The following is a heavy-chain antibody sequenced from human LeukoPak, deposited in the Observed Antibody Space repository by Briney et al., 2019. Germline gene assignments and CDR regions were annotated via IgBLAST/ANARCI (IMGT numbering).Heavy chain of an antibody. D-gene: IGHD5-24*01. CDR1: GFTFSSYS. J-gene: IGHJ3*02. Sequence: PGGSLRLSCAASGFTFSSYSMNWVRQAPGKGLEWVSSISSSSSYIYYADSVKGRFTISRDNAKNSLYLQMNSLRAEDTAVYYCARRWLQLHAFDIWGQGTMVTVSS. V-gene: IGHV3-21*01. CDR2: ISSSSSYI. CDR3: ARRWLQLHAFDI.